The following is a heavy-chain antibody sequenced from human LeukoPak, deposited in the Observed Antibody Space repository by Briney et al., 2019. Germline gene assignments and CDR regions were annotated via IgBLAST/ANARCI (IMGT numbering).Heavy chain of an antibody. CDR3: ARDRDSRGAFDI. J-gene: IGHJ3*02. D-gene: IGHD3-10*01. V-gene: IGHV3-23*01. Sequence: PGGSLRLSCAASGFTFSSYAMSWVRQAPGKGLEWVSAISGSGGSTYYADSVKGRFTISRDNSKNTLYLQMNSLRAEDTAVYYCARDRDSRGAFDIWGQGTMVTVSS. CDR2: ISGSGGST. CDR1: GFTFSSYA.